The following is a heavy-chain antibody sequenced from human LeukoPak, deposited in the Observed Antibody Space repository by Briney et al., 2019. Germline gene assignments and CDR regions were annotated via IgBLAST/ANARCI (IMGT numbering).Heavy chain of an antibody. J-gene: IGHJ5*02. CDR3: VTQQLAPP. CDR1: GFTFSNYW. D-gene: IGHD5-24*01. CDR2: IKEEGRIE. V-gene: IGHV3-7*01. Sequence: PGGSLRLSCAASGFTFSNYWMSWVRQAPGKGREWVANIKEEGRIEDYVDSVKGRITVSRNNAKNSLYLQLHSLRAEDTAVYYCVTQQLAPPWGQGTLVTVSS.